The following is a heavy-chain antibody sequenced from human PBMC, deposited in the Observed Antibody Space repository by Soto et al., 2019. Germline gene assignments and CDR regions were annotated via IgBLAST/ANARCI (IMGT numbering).Heavy chain of an antibody. D-gene: IGHD3-10*01. Sequence: QVQLQESGPGLVKPSETLSLACTVSGGSISTYYWIWIRQPPGKGLEWIGVFYNGGTTNYSPSLKSRVTISVDTSKNQFSLKLNSVTAADTAVYYCARDGSERPATYWGQGILVTVSS. CDR2: FYNGGTT. CDR1: GGSISTYY. J-gene: IGHJ4*02. V-gene: IGHV4-59*01. CDR3: ARDGSERPATY.